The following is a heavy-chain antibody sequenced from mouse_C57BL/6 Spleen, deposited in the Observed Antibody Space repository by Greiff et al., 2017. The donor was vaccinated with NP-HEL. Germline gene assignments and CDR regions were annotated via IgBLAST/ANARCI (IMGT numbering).Heavy chain of an antibody. D-gene: IGHD2-3*01. Sequence: VKLMESGAELARPGASVKLSCKASGYTFTSYGISWVKQRTGQGLVWIGEIYPRSGNTYYNEKFKGKATLTADKSSSTAYMELRSLTSEDSAVYFCARMGDGSGYYFDYWGQGTTLTVSS. CDR1: GYTFTSYG. CDR2: IYPRSGNT. J-gene: IGHJ2*01. CDR3: ARMGDGSGYYFDY. V-gene: IGHV1-81*01.